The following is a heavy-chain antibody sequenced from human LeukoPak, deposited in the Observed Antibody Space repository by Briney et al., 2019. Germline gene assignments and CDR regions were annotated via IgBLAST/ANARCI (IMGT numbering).Heavy chain of an antibody. D-gene: IGHD3-16*01. CDR3: ARIWGTVIDY. Sequence: SGPTLVNPTQTLTLTCTFSGFSLSTSGMCVSWIRQPPGKALEWLARIDWDDDKYYSTSLKTRLTSSKDTSKNQVVLTMTNMDPVDTATYYCARIWGTVIDYWGQGTLVTVSS. J-gene: IGHJ4*02. V-gene: IGHV2-70*11. CDR2: IDWDDDK. CDR1: GFSLSTSGMC.